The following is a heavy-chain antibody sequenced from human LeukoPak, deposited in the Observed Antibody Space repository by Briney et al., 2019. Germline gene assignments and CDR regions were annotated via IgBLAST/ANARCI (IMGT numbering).Heavy chain of an antibody. J-gene: IGHJ3*02. V-gene: IGHV5-51*01. CDR1: GYSFTSYS. Sequence: GESLKISCKGSGYSFTSYSIGWVRQLPGKGLGWLGIIYSGDSDTRYSPSFQGQVTISADKSITTAYLQWSSLKASDTAMYYCARRGLQHAFDIWGQGTMVTVSS. D-gene: IGHD6-13*01. CDR3: ARRGLQHAFDI. CDR2: IYSGDSDT.